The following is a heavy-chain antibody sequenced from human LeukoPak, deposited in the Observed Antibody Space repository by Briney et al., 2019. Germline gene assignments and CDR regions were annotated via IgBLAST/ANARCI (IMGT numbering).Heavy chain of an antibody. CDR1: GYTFTSYA. CDR3: ARAKAIFGVVMAQYYYGMDV. CDR2: INAGNGNT. J-gene: IGHJ6*02. V-gene: IGHV1-3*01. Sequence: ASVKVSCRASGYTFTSYAMHWVRQAPGQRLEWMGWINAGNGNTKYSQKFQGRVTITRDTSASTAYMELSSLRSEDTAVYYCARAKAIFGVVMAQYYYGMDVWGQGTTVTVSS. D-gene: IGHD3-3*01.